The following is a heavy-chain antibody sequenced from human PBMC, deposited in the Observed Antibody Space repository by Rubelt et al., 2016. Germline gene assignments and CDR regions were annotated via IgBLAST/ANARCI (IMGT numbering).Heavy chain of an antibody. CDR2: IYPGDSDT. V-gene: IGHV5-51*03. CDR1: GYNFAKSW. J-gene: IGHJ4*02. CDR3: ARLPQDTYYFDY. Sequence: EVQLVQSGAEVKKPGESLKISCQGSGYNFAKSWIGWVRQMSGKGLEWMGIIYPGDSDTRYNPSFRGQVTISADKSISTAYLRWSSLKASDTAMYYCARLPQDTYYFDYWGQGALVMVSS.